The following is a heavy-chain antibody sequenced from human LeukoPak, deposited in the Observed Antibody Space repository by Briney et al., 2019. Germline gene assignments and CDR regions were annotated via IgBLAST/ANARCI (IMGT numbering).Heavy chain of an antibody. CDR3: ARDRGKGNSGGKYDY. J-gene: IGHJ4*02. V-gene: IGHV1-18*01. Sequence: ISAYNGNTNYAQKLQGRVTMTTDTSTSTAYMELRSLRSDDTAVYYCARDRGKGNSGGKYDYWGQGTLVTVSS. CDR2: ISAYNGNT. D-gene: IGHD2-15*01.